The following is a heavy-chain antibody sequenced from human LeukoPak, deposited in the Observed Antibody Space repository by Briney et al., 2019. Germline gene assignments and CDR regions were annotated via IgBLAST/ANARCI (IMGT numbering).Heavy chain of an antibody. Sequence: GASVKVSCKASGYTFTDYYMHWVQQAPGKGLEWMGRVDPEDGETIYAEKFQGRVTITADTFTDAAYMELSSLRSEDTAVYYCATATPDYDILTGALSMDVWGKGTTVTVSS. CDR3: ATATPDYDILTGALSMDV. CDR2: VDPEDGET. V-gene: IGHV1-69-2*01. J-gene: IGHJ6*03. CDR1: GYTFTDYY. D-gene: IGHD3-9*01.